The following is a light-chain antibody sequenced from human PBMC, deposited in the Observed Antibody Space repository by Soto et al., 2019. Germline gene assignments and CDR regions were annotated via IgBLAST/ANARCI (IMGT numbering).Light chain of an antibody. CDR3: QQFNAYPLT. CDR2: GAS. CDR1: QGISDY. J-gene: IGKJ4*01. Sequence: DVQLTQSPSFLSASVGDRVTISCRASQGISDYLAWYQQKPGKAPKLLIYGASTLQSGVPSRFSGSASGTEYTLTVSSLQAEDFATYFCQQFNAYPLTFGGGTKLVIK. V-gene: IGKV1-9*01.